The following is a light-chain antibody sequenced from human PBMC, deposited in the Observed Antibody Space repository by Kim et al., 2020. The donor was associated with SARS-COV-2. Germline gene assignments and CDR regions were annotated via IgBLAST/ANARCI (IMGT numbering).Light chain of an antibody. CDR3: QTWDSSTAI. CDR1: KLGDKY. Sequence: SYELTQPPSLSVSPGQTAIITCSGDKLGDKYAFWYQQKPGQSPMVVIYQDVKRPSGIPERFSGSSSGNTATLTISGTQPMDEADYYCQTWDSSTAIFGGGTQLTVL. CDR2: QDV. J-gene: IGLJ2*01. V-gene: IGLV3-1*01.